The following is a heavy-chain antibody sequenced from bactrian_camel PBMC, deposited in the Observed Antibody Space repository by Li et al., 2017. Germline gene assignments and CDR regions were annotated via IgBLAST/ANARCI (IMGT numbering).Heavy chain of an antibody. J-gene: IGHJ4*01. V-gene: IGHV3S53*01. CDR2: IERDGTT. CDR1: GYSSYL. D-gene: IGHD1*01. Sequence: HVQLVESGGGSVQTGGSLRLSCTGSGYSSYLMAWFRQAPGKEREGVASIERDGTTTYADSVKGRFTISKDNAKNTLYLQMNSLKPEDTAMYYCAADPSFSCSRYCYGHQCVIGYSLKGQGTQVTVS.